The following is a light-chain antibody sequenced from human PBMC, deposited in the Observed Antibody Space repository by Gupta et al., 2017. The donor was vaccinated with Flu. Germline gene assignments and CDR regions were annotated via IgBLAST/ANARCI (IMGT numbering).Light chain of an antibody. CDR2: GAS. V-gene: IGKV3-20*01. CDR1: QSVSSSS. J-gene: IGKJ4*01. Sequence: IVLTQSPGTLSLSPGERATLSCRASQSVSSSSLAWYQQKPGQAPRPLIYGASSRATGIPDRFSGSGSATDFTLTISRLEPEDFAVYYCQQYGTSLPLTFGGGTKVEIK. CDR3: QQYGTSLPLT.